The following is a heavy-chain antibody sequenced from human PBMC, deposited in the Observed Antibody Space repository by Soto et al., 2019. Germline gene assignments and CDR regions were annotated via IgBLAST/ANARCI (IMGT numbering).Heavy chain of an antibody. J-gene: IGHJ5*02. CDR2: IYYSGST. CDR3: ARVWGHCSGGSCYSNWFDP. V-gene: IGHV4-30-4*01. Sequence: PSETLSLTCTVSGGSISSGDYYWSWIRQPPGKGLEWIGYIYYSGSTYYNPSLKSRVTISVDTSKNQFSLKLSSVTAADTAMYYCARVWGHCSGGSCYSNWFDPWGQGTLVTVSS. D-gene: IGHD2-15*01. CDR1: GGSISSGDYY.